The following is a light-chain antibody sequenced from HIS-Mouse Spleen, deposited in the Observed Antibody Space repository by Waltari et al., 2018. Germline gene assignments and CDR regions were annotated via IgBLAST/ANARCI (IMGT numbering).Light chain of an antibody. CDR1: ALPKKY. CDR2: EDS. V-gene: IGLV3-10*01. Sequence: SYELTQPPSVSVSPGQPARITCSGDALPKKYASWYQQKSGHAPVLVIYEDSKRPSGIPERFSGSSSGTMATLTISGAQVEDEADYYCYSTDSSGNHRVFGGGTKLTVL. CDR3: YSTDSSGNHRV. J-gene: IGLJ2*01.